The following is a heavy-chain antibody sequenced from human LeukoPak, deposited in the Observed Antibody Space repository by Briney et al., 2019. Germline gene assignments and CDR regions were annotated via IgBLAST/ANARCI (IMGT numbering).Heavy chain of an antibody. V-gene: IGHV3-21*01. CDR2: ISSSSSYI. D-gene: IGHD1-20*01. J-gene: IGHJ4*02. CDR1: GFTFSSYT. CDR3: ARPLSGTTDFDY. Sequence: GGSLRLSCAASGFTFSSYTMNWVRQAPGKGLEWVSLISSSSSYIFYADSVKGRFTISRDNAKKSLYLQMNSLRAEDTAVYYCARPLSGTTDFDYWRQGTLVTVSS.